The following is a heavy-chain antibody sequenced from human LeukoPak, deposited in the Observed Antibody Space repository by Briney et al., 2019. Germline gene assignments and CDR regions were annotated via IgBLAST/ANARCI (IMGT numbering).Heavy chain of an antibody. CDR1: GFTFSSSA. Sequence: PGGSLRLSCTTSGFTFSSSAMSWVRQAPGKGLEWVSSISSSSSYIYYADSVKGRFTISRDNAKNSLYLQMNSLRAEDTAVYYCARDFGSSWYADYWGQGTLVTVSS. CDR2: ISSSSSYI. V-gene: IGHV3-21*01. CDR3: ARDFGSSWYADY. J-gene: IGHJ4*02. D-gene: IGHD6-13*01.